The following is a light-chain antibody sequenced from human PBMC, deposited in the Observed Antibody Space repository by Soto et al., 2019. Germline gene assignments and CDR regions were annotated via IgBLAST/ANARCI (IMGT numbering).Light chain of an antibody. CDR2: SAS. Sequence: QMTQSPSSLSASIGDRATITCRASQSISRFLNWYQQKPGKAPKLLIYSASSLESGVPPRSSGSGSGTDFTLTITSLQPEDFATYYCQQSYTTPLTFGGGTKVDIK. CDR3: QQSYTTPLT. V-gene: IGKV1-39*01. CDR1: QSISRF. J-gene: IGKJ4*01.